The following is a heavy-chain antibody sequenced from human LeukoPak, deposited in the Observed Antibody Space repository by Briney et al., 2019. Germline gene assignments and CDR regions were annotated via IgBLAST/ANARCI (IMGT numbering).Heavy chain of an antibody. CDR1: GFTFSCCS. Sequence: GGSLRLSCAASGFTFSCCSIHWVRQAPGKGLEWVAVVSHDETEKHYADSVKGRFTISKDNAKNSLYLQMNSLRAEDTALYHCARNNGMDVWGQGTTVIVSS. CDR3: ARNNGMDV. CDR2: VSHDETEK. J-gene: IGHJ6*02. V-gene: IGHV3-30-3*01.